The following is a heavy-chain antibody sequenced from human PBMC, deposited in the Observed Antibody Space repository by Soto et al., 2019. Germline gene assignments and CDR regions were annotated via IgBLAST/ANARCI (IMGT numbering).Heavy chain of an antibody. V-gene: IGHV4-39*01. Sequence: PSETLALTCTVSGGSISSSSYYWGWIRQPPGKGLEWIGSIFYSGSTYYNPSLKSRVTISVDTSKNQFSLKLSSVTAADTAVYYCARHLTYCSAGSCYSDFPYYGMEDWGQGTTATVSS. CDR3: ARHLTYCSAGSCYSDFPYYGMED. J-gene: IGHJ6*02. CDR1: GGSISSSSYY. CDR2: IFYSGST. D-gene: IGHD2-15*01.